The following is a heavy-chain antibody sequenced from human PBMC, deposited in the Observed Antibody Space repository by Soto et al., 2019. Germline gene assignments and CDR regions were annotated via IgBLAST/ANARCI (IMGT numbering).Heavy chain of an antibody. CDR3: ARDIVATITEVRANYYYYGMDV. V-gene: IGHV3-21*01. CDR2: ISSSSSYI. J-gene: IGHJ6*02. CDR1: GFTFSSYS. Sequence: GGSLRLSCAASGFTFSSYSMNWVRQAPGKGLEWVSSISSSSSYIYYADSVKGRFTISRDNAKNSLYLQMNSLRAEDTAVYYCARDIVATITEVRANYYYYGMDVWGQGTTVTVSS. D-gene: IGHD5-12*01.